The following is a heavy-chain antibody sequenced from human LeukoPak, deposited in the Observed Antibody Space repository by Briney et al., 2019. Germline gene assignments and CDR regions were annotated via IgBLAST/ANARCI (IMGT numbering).Heavy chain of an antibody. CDR1: GYTFTGYY. CDR2: INPNSGGT. CDR3: AGERGEEYSSGWYKTNFFYN. D-gene: IGHD6-19*01. V-gene: IGHV1-2*02. Sequence: GASVKVSCKASGYTFTGYYMHWVRQAPGQGLEWMGWINPNSGGTNYAQKFQGRVTMTRDTSISTAYMELSRLRSDDTAVYYCAGERGEEYSSGWYKTNFFYNWGQGIRVTVSS. J-gene: IGHJ4*02.